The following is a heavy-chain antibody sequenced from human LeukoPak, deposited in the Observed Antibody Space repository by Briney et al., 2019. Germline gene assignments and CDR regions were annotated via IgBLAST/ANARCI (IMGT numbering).Heavy chain of an antibody. V-gene: IGHV3-15*07. CDR3: AREDYGDYYYGMDV. Sequence: GGSLRLSCEASGFTFSNAWMNWVRQAPGKGLEWVGRIKSKTDGGTTDYAAPEKGRFTISRDNSKNTLYLQMNSLRAEDTAVYYCAREDYGDYYYGMDVWGQGTTVTVSS. D-gene: IGHD4-17*01. J-gene: IGHJ6*02. CDR1: GFTFSNAW. CDR2: IKSKTDGGTT.